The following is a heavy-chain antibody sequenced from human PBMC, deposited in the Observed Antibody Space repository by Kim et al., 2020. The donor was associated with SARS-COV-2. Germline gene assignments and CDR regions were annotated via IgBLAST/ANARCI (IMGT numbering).Heavy chain of an antibody. V-gene: IGHV7-4-1*02. CDR2: INTNTGNP. CDR1: VYTFTGYA. J-gene: IGHJ4*02. Sequence: ASVKVSCKASVYTFTGYAVNWVRQAPGQGLQWMGWINTNTGNPTYAQGFTGRFVFSLDTSVSTASLQISSLKAEDTAVYYCAGDPYGGHGPFDYWGQGTL. D-gene: IGHD4-17*01. CDR3: AGDPYGGHGPFDY.